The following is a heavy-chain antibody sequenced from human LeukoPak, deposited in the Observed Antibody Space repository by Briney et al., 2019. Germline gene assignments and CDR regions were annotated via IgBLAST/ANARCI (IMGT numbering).Heavy chain of an antibody. CDR2: IRSKAYGGTT. V-gene: IGHV3-49*03. D-gene: IGHD2-15*01. J-gene: IGHJ6*03. CDR3: TRSVGGFYYYYYMDV. Sequence: GGSLRLSCTASGFTFGDYAMSWFRQAPGQGLEWVGFIRSKAYGGTTEYAASVKGRFTISRDDSKSIAYLQMNSLKTEDTAVYYCTRSVGGFYYYYYMDVWGKGTTVTVSS. CDR1: GFTFGDYA.